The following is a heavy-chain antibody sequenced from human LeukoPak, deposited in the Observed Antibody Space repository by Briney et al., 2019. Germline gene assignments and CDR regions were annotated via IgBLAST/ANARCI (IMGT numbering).Heavy chain of an antibody. CDR2: IYYNGST. J-gene: IGHJ6*03. Sequence: SETLSLTCTVSGGSISSSSYYWGWVRQPPGKGLEWIGNIYYNGSTYYNPSLKSRVTISVDTSKNQFSLKLSSVTAADPAVYYCASVNYSYGYYYYMDVWGKGTTVTVSS. CDR1: GGSISSSSYY. CDR3: ASVNYSYGYYYYMDV. D-gene: IGHD3-22*01. V-gene: IGHV4-39*07.